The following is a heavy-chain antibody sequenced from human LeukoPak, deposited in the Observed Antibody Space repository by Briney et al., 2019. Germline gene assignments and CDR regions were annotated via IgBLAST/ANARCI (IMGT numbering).Heavy chain of an antibody. Sequence: SETLSLTCAVSGGSISSGGYSWSWIRQPPGKGLEWIGYIYYSGSTYYNPSLKSRVTISVDTSKNQFSLKLSSVTAADTAVYYCARAGDSSGYRNTWYYFDYWGQGTLVTVSS. J-gene: IGHJ4*02. CDR1: GGSISSGGYS. CDR2: IYYSGST. D-gene: IGHD3-22*01. V-gene: IGHV4-30-2*05. CDR3: ARAGDSSGYRNTWYYFDY.